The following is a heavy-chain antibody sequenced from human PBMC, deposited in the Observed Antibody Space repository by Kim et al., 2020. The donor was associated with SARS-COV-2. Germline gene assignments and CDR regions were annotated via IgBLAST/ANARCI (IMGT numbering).Heavy chain of an antibody. D-gene: IGHD1-26*01. Sequence: GGSLRLSCAASGFTFSSYAMLWVRQAPGKGLEWVAVISFDGSNKYYGDSVKGRFTVSRDNSKNTLYLQMNSLRAEDTAVYYCARQGVRGATYWFDPWGQGTLVTVPS. CDR2: ISFDGSNK. CDR3: ARQGVRGATYWFDP. J-gene: IGHJ5*02. V-gene: IGHV3-30*04. CDR1: GFTFSSYA.